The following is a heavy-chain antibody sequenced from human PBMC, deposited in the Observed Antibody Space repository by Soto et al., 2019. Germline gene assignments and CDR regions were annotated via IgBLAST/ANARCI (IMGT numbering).Heavy chain of an antibody. D-gene: IGHD6-13*01. CDR1: GYTFTDCY. CDR3: VREGLVSSAKYYFDY. V-gene: IGHV1-2*02. J-gene: IGHJ4*02. Sequence: QVQLVQSGAEVKKPGPSVRVSCKASGYTFTDCYVHWVRQAPGQGLEWMGWINPKSGGTNIAQRFKGRVNMTRDMSISTAYMELNSLKSDDTAVYYCVREGLVSSAKYYFDYWGQGTLVTVSS. CDR2: INPKSGGT.